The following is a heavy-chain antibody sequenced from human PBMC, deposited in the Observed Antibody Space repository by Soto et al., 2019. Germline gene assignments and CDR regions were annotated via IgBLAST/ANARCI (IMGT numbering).Heavy chain of an antibody. Sequence: QVQLQQWGAGLLKPSETLSLTCAVYGGSFSGYYWSWIRQPPGKGLEWIGEINHSGSTNYNPSLKSRVTISVDTSKNQFSLRLSSVTAADTAVFYWPTFSGLDNWLDSWGQGTLVTVSS. CDR1: GGSFSGYY. CDR3: PTFSGLDNWLDS. J-gene: IGHJ5*01. V-gene: IGHV4-34*01. CDR2: INHSGST. D-gene: IGHD3-16*01.